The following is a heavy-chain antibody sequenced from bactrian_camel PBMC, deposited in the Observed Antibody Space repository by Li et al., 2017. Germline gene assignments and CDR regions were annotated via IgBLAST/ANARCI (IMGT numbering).Heavy chain of an antibody. CDR2: IWTSGGGRT. D-gene: IGHD5*01. V-gene: IGHV3S54*01. CDR3: ATDTALATGWVPPHCGGAN. J-gene: IGHJ4*01. CDR1: GSTASIKA. Sequence: QLVESGGGSVQAGGSLTLSCAASGSTASIKAMGWVRQAPGKEREGVATIWTSGGGRTYYADSVKGRFTISRDNAKITVYLQMNSLKPEDTAVYCCATDTALATGWVPPHCGGANWGPGTQVTVS.